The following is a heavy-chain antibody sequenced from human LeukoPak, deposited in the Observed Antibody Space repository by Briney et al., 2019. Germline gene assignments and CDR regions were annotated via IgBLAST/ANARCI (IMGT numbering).Heavy chain of an antibody. CDR3: AAIGGHSSGYSEY. Sequence: ASVKVSCKASGGTFTSYGISWVRQAPGQGLEWMGWINPYNGNTNYAQKLQGRVTMTRDTSISTAYMELSRLRSDDTAVYYCAAIGGHSSGYSEYWGQGTLVTVPS. D-gene: IGHD3-22*01. V-gene: IGHV1-18*01. CDR2: INPYNGNT. J-gene: IGHJ4*02. CDR1: GGTFTSYG.